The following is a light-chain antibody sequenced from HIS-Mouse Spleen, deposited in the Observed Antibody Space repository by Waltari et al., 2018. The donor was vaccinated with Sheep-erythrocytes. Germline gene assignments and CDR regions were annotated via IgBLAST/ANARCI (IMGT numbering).Light chain of an antibody. Sequence: IQLTQSPSSLSASVGYRFTITCRASKGLSSALAWYQQKPGKAPKILIYDASNSETGVQSRFSGSGSATDFTFTISSLQPVDIATYYCQQYDNLLTFGGGTKVEIK. CDR1: KGLSSA. CDR3: QQYDNLLT. CDR2: DAS. V-gene: IGKV1-33*01. J-gene: IGKJ4*01.